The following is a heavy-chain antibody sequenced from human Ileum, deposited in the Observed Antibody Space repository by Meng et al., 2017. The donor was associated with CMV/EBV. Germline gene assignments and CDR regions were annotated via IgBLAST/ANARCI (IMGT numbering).Heavy chain of an antibody. D-gene: IGHD2-2*01. V-gene: IGHV4-39*01. J-gene: IGHJ2*01. CDR1: ISSSTYY. Sequence: ISSSTYYWGWIRQPPGKGLEWIGNIYYSGSTYYNPSLKSRVTLSVDTSKNQFSLKLSSVTAADTAVYYCASPPVPSAIRAYPYWYFDLWGRGTLVTVSS. CDR2: IYYSGST. CDR3: ASPPVPSAIRAYPYWYFDL.